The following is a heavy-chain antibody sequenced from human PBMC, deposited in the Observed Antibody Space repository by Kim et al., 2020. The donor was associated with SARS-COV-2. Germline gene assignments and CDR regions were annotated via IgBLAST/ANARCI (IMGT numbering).Heavy chain of an antibody. CDR3: ARAVWGYDSSGYSPYYYYGMDV. CDR2: INHSGST. J-gene: IGHJ6*02. CDR1: GGSFSGYY. V-gene: IGHV4-34*01. Sequence: SETLSLTCAVYGGSFSGYYWSWIRQPPGKGLEWIGEINHSGSTNYNPSLKSLVTISVDTSKNQFSLKLSSVTAADTAVYYCARAVWGYDSSGYSPYYYYGMDVWGQGTTVTVSS. D-gene: IGHD3-22*01.